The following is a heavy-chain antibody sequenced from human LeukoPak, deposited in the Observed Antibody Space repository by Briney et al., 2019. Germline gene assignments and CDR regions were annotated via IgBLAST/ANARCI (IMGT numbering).Heavy chain of an antibody. J-gene: IGHJ4*02. CDR3: ARDYYDSSGYYVVQF. CDR1: GYTFTSYG. Sequence: GASVKVSCKASGYTFTSYGISWVRQAPGQGLEWMGWISAYNGNTNYAQKLQGRVTMTTDTSTSTAYMELRSLRSDDTAVYYCARDYYDSSGYYVVQFWGQGTLVTVSS. D-gene: IGHD3-22*01. CDR2: ISAYNGNT. V-gene: IGHV1-18*01.